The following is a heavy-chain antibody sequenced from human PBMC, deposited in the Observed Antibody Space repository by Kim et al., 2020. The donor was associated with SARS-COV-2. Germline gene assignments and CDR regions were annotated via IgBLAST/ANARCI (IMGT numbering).Heavy chain of an antibody. CDR3: ARLGIAAAGTSWFDP. D-gene: IGHD6-13*01. Sequence: PPPTSRVTISVATSKNQFSLKLSSVTAADTAVYYCARLGIAAAGTSWFDPWGQGTLVTVSS. J-gene: IGHJ5*02. V-gene: IGHV4-31*02.